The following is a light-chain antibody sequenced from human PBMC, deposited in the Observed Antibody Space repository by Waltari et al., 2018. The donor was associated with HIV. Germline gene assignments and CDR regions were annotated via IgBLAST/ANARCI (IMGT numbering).Light chain of an antibody. CDR3: QQYYTTPLT. J-gene: IGKJ4*01. V-gene: IGKV4-1*01. CDR1: QSVLYSSNNKNY. CDR2: WAS. Sequence: DIVMTQYPDSLAASLGARATITCDSTQSVLYSSNNKNYLAWYQQKPGQPPKLLIYWASARESGVPGRFSGSGSGTDFTLTISSLQAEDVAVYYCQQYYTTPLTFGGGTKVEIK.